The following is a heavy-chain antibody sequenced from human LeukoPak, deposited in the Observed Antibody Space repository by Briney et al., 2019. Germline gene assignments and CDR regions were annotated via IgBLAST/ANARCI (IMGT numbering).Heavy chain of an antibody. CDR1: GRTLSNYA. CDR3: AKNIGGFDY. J-gene: IGHJ4*02. V-gene: IGHV3-33*08. D-gene: IGHD4-23*01. CDR2: ISSDGNDI. Sequence: GGSLRLSCTASGRTLSNYARHWVRQAPGEGLEWVAAISSDGNDIHYAGSVEGRFTISRDNSKNTLYLQMNSLRAEDTAVYYCAKNIGGFDYWGQGTLVTVSS.